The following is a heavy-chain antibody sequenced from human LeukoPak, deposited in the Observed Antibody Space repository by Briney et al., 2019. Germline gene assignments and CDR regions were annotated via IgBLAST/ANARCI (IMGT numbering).Heavy chain of an antibody. CDR3: ASQILYSSGWSFDY. D-gene: IGHD6-19*01. J-gene: IGHJ4*02. CDR1: GGTFSSYA. V-gene: IGHV1-69*06. Sequence: ASVKVSCKASGGTFSSYAISWVRQAPGQGLEWIGRIIPIFGTANYAQKFQGRVTITADKSTSTAYMELSSLRSEDTAVYYCASQILYSSGWSFDYWGQGTLVTVSS. CDR2: IIPIFGTA.